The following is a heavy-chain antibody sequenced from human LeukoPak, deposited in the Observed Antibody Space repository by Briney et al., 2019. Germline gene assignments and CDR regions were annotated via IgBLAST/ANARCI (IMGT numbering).Heavy chain of an antibody. J-gene: IGHJ4*02. D-gene: IGHD3-22*01. CDR1: GGSISSSNW. V-gene: IGHV4-4*02. CDR3: ARASLRYYDSSGTDFNDY. Sequence: SGTLSLTCAVSGGSISSSNWWSWVRQPPGKGLEWIGEIYHSGSTSYNPSLKSRVTISVDKSKNQFSLKLSSVTAADTAVYYCARASLRYYDSSGTDFNDYWGQGTLVTVSS. CDR2: IYHSGST.